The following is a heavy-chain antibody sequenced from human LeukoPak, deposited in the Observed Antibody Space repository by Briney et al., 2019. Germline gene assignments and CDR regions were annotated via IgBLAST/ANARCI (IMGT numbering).Heavy chain of an antibody. J-gene: IGHJ6*03. V-gene: IGHV1-2*02. CDR1: GYTFTGYY. Sequence: ASVKVSCMASGYTFTGYYMHWVRQAPGQGLEWMGWINPNSGGTNYAQKFQGRVTMTRDTSISTAYMELSRLRSDDTAVYYCARVLSLLWFGEPYYMDVWGKGTTVTVSS. CDR2: INPNSGGT. D-gene: IGHD3-10*01. CDR3: ARVLSLLWFGEPYYMDV.